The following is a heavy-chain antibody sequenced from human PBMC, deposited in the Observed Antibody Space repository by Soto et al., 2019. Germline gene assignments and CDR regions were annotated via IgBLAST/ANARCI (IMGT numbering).Heavy chain of an antibody. J-gene: IGHJ4*02. CDR3: ARRYNWNDRTLDY. CDR2: INHSGST. V-gene: IGHV4-4*02. CDR1: GGSISSSNW. Sequence: SETLSLTCAVSGGSISSSNWWSWVRQPPGKGLEWIGEINHSGSTNYNPSLKSRVTISVDTSKNQFSLKLSSVTAADTAVYYCARRYNWNDRTLDYWGQGTLVTVSS. D-gene: IGHD1-1*01.